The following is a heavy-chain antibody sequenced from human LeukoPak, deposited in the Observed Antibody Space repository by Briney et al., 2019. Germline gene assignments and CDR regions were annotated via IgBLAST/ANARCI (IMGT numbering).Heavy chain of an antibody. CDR3: GRGGKVEQLVLAR. V-gene: IGHV3-74*01. CDR1: GFTFSSYW. Sequence: GGSLRLSCAASGFTFSSYWMHWVRQAPGKGLVWVSRISSDGSSTTYADSVRGRFTISRDNAKNTLYLQMNSLRAEDTAVYYCGRGGKVEQLVLARWGQGSLVTVSS. J-gene: IGHJ4*02. CDR2: ISSDGSST. D-gene: IGHD6-13*01.